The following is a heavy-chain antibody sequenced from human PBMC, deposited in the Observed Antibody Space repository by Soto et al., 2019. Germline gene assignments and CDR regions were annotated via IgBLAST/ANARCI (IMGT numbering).Heavy chain of an antibody. CDR3: AATGGDYGGLDV. Sequence: QAQLVQSGSEVKRPGASVKVSCKSSDNTFTYYVINWVRQTPGQGLEWLGWISGYNAKKRYAPKCQDRVTMTADTSTTTAFLEVLSLRSDDIGTYFCAATGGDYGGLDVWGQGITVTVSS. D-gene: IGHD2-21*01. J-gene: IGHJ6*02. V-gene: IGHV1-18*03. CDR1: DNTFTYYV. CDR2: ISGYNAKK.